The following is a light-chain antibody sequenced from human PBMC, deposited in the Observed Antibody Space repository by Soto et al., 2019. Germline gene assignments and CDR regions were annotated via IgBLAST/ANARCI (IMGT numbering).Light chain of an antibody. CDR2: GAS. Sequence: EIVMTQSPATLSVSPGERATLSCRASQSVSSNLAWYQQKPGQAPRLLIYGASTRATGIPARFSGSGSGTEFTLTISSLQSEDFAVYYCHQYNNWPPITFGQGTPLEIK. V-gene: IGKV3-15*01. CDR3: HQYNNWPPIT. CDR1: QSVSSN. J-gene: IGKJ5*01.